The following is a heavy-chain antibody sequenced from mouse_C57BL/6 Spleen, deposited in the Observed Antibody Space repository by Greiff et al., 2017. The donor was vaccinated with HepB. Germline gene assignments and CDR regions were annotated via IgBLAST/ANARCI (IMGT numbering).Heavy chain of an antibody. V-gene: IGHV1-82*01. CDR2: IYPGDGDT. CDR3: ARGDYGSSYEYFDY. J-gene: IGHJ2*01. CDR1: GYAFSSSW. D-gene: IGHD1-1*01. Sequence: VQLQQSGPELVKPGASVKISCKASGYAFSSSWMNWVKQRPGKGLEWIGRIYPGDGDTNYNGKFKGKATLTADKSSSTAYMQLSSLTSEDSAVYFCARGDYGSSYEYFDYWGQGTTLTVSS.